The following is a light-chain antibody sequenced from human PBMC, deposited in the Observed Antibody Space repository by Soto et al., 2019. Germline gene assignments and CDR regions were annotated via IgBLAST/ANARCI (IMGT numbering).Light chain of an antibody. CDR1: SSDVGAYKY. CDR3: TSYVGNDIWV. CDR2: EVT. V-gene: IGLV2-8*01. Sequence: QSVLTQPPSASGSPGQSDTISCTGNSSDVGAYKYVSWYQQYPGKAPKLMIYEVTKRPSGVPDRFSGSKSGNTASLTVSGLQAEDEADYYCTSYVGNDIWVFGGGTKVTVL. J-gene: IGLJ3*02.